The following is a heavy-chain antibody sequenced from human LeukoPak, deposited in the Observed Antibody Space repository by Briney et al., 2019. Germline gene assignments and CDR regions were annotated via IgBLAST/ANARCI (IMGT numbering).Heavy chain of an antibody. CDR2: INPNSGGT. Sequence: GASVKVSCKASGYTFTGYYMHWVRQAPGQGLEWMGWINPNSGGTNYAQKFQGRVTMTRDTSISTAYMELSRLRSDDTAVYYCAREPITIFGPEGGDYFDYWGQGTLVTVSS. CDR1: GYTFTGYY. D-gene: IGHD3-3*01. V-gene: IGHV1-2*02. CDR3: AREPITIFGPEGGDYFDY. J-gene: IGHJ4*02.